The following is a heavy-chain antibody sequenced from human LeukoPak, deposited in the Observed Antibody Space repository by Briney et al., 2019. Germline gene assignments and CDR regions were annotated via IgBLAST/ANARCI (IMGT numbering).Heavy chain of an antibody. CDR1: IDSISSYY. Sequence: SETLSLTCSVSIDSISSYYWNWIRQPPGKGLEWIGYIYDSGSTNYNPSLKSRVTISVDTSKNQISLILTSVTAADTAVYYCARGPPGGGLTPPKVRVWVDPWGQGTLVTVSS. D-gene: IGHD2-8*02. V-gene: IGHV4-59*01. CDR3: ARGPPGGGLTPPKVRVWVDP. CDR2: IYDSGST. J-gene: IGHJ5*02.